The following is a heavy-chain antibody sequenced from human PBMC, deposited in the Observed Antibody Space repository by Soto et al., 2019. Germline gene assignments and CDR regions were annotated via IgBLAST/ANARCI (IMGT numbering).Heavy chain of an antibody. V-gene: IGHV3-7*01. CDR3: ARDRRDDVVAATNFDF. CDR2: INQDGSGK. CDR1: GFIFSTYW. J-gene: IGHJ4*02. D-gene: IGHD2-15*01. Sequence: GSLRLSCAASGFIFSTYWMSWVRQAPGKGLEWVANINQDGSGKYYVDSVKGRFTISRDNAKNSLYLQMNSLRAEDTAVYYCARDRRDDVVAATNFDFWGQGTLVTVSS.